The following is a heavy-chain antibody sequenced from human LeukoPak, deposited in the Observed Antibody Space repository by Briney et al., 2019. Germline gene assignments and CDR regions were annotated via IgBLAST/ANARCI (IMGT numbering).Heavy chain of an antibody. CDR3: ARVSGSGSYFKDY. D-gene: IGHD3-10*01. CDR2: INSDGSST. V-gene: IGHV3-74*01. Sequence: AGGSLRLSCAASGFTFSSYWMHWVRQAPGKGLVWVSRINSDGSSTSYADSVKGRFTISRDNAKNTLYLQMNSLRAEDTAVYYCARVSGSGSYFKDYWGQGTLVTVSS. J-gene: IGHJ4*02. CDR1: GFTFSSYW.